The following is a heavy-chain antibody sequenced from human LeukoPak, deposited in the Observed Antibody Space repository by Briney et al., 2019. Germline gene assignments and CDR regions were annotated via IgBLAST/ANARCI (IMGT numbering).Heavy chain of an antibody. CDR2: VYSGGNT. D-gene: IGHD4-17*01. CDR1: GFTVSSNY. Sequence: GGSLRLSCAASGFTVSSNYMSWVRQAPGKGLEWVSVVYSGGNTYHADSVRGRFTISRDNSENTLYLQMNSLSAEDTAVYYCARRLLTVTSGFHRYFDLWGRGTLVTVSS. V-gene: IGHV3-66*01. CDR3: ARRLLTVTSGFHRYFDL. J-gene: IGHJ2*01.